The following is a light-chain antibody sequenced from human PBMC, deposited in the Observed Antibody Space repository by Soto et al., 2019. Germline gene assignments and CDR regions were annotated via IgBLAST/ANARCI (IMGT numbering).Light chain of an antibody. Sequence: EIVLTQSPGTLSLSPGERATLSCRASQSVSSSYLAWYQQKPGQATRLLIYGASSRATGIPDRFSGSGSGTDFTLTISRLEPEDLAVYYCQQYGSSPGTFGQGTKVEIK. CDR2: GAS. CDR1: QSVSSSY. CDR3: QQYGSSPGT. J-gene: IGKJ1*01. V-gene: IGKV3-20*01.